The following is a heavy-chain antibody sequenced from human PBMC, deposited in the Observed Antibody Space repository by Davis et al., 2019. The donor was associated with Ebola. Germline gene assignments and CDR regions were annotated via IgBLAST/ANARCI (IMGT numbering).Heavy chain of an antibody. CDR2: IGSRGSPI. Sequence: GESLKISCAASGFTFTSYYMNWIRQPPGKGLEWLSYIGSRGSPIYYADSVKGRFTISRDNAKNSLYLQMNSLRADDTAVYYCEAGMDVWGQGTLVTVSS. J-gene: IGHJ4*02. D-gene: IGHD6-19*01. V-gene: IGHV3-11*01. CDR1: GFTFTSYY. CDR3: EAGMDV.